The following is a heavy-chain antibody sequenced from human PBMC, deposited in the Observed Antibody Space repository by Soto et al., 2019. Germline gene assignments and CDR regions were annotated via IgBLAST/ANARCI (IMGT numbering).Heavy chain of an antibody. V-gene: IGHV1-69*01. Sequence: QVQLVQSGAEVKKPGSSVKVSCKASGGTFSSYAISWVRQAPGQGLEWMGGIIPIFGTANYAQKFQGRVTITADESTSTAYMELSSLRSEDTAVYYCARPSAQLTGHAPFLFDSWGQGTLVTVSS. J-gene: IGHJ4*02. CDR3: ARPSAQLTGHAPFLFDS. CDR1: GGTFSSYA. D-gene: IGHD2-8*02. CDR2: IIPIFGTA.